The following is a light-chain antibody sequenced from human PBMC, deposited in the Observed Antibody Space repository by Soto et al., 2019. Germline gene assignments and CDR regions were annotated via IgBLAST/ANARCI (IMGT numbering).Light chain of an antibody. CDR2: AAS. V-gene: IGKV1-39*01. J-gene: IGKJ5*01. CDR3: QQSYCTASIA. CDR1: QSVSTY. Sequence: DIQMTQSPSSLSASVGDRVSITCRASQSVSTYLNWYQQKSGQAPKLLIYAASRLESGVPSRFSGSGSGTEFKLTISSLQPEEFATYYCQQSYCTASIAFVQGTRLEMK.